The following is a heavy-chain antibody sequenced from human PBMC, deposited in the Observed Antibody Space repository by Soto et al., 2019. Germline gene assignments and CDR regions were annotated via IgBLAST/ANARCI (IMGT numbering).Heavy chain of an antibody. V-gene: IGHV4-30-2*01. CDR1: GGSISSGGYS. CDR3: ARGWIGYSSGWYDY. D-gene: IGHD6-19*01. J-gene: IGHJ4*02. Sequence: QLQLQETGSGLVKPSQTLSLTCAVSGGSISSGGYSWSWIRQPPGKGLEWIGYIYHSGSTYYNPSLKSRVTISVDRSKNQFSLKLSSVTAADTAVNYCARGWIGYSSGWYDYWGQGTLVTVSS. CDR2: IYHSGST.